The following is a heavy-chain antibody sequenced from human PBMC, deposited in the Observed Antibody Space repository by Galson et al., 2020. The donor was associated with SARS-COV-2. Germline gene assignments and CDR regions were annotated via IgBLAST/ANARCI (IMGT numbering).Heavy chain of an antibody. V-gene: IGHV3-30-3*01. CDR1: GFTFTHYA. D-gene: IGHD3-10*01. CDR2: ISYDGSRI. Sequence: GGSLRLSCAASGFTFTHYAMHWVRQAPGKGLEWVAVISYDGSRIYYAESVKGRFTISRDNSKNTLSLQINSLRPEDPAVYYCARGGPFGSGSYDSPTYYYYAMDVWGQGTTVTVSS. J-gene: IGHJ6*02. CDR3: ARGGPFGSGSYDSPTYYYYAMDV.